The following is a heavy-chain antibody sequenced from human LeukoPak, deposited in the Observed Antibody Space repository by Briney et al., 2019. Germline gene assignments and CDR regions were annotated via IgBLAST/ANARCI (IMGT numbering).Heavy chain of an antibody. J-gene: IGHJ5*02. V-gene: IGHV1-2*02. CDR1: GYTFTGYY. D-gene: IGHD6-13*01. CDR2: ITPNSGGT. Sequence: ASVKVSCKASGYTFTGYYMHWVRQAPGQGLEWMGWITPNSGGTNYAQKFQGRVTMTRDTSISTAYMELSRLRSDDTAVYYCARVSSSSFWFDPWGQGTLVTVSS. CDR3: ARVSSSSFWFDP.